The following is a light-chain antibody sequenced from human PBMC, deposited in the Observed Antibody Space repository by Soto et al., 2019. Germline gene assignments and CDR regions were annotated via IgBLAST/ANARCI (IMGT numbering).Light chain of an antibody. Sequence: EIVLTQSPGTLSLSPGDRATLSCRASQSVSSNFLAWYQQKPGQAPRLLIYGASIRATGIQDRFSGSGSGTDFTLTIRRLEPEDFAMYFCHQYGSSPRTFGQGTKVEIK. J-gene: IGKJ1*01. CDR3: HQYGSSPRT. CDR2: GAS. V-gene: IGKV3-20*01. CDR1: QSVSSNF.